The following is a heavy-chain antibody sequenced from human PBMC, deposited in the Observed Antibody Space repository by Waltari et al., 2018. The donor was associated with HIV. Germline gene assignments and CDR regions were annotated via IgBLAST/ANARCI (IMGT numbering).Heavy chain of an antibody. CDR2: IKEDGGEK. D-gene: IGHD2-21*02. J-gene: IGHJ4*02. CDR1: GFSFGTYW. CDR3: VTATRGGGDYV. V-gene: IGHV3-7*01. Sequence: EVQLVESGGGVVQPGGSLSISCAASGFSFGTYWMGWVRQAPGKGLEWVANIKEDGGEKYYVDSVKGRFTISRDNAENSLYLQINSLRAEDTAFYYCVTATRGGGDYVWGQGTLVTVSS.